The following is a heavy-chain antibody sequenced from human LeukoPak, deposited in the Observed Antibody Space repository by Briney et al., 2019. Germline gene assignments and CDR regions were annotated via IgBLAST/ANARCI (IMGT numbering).Heavy chain of an antibody. D-gene: IGHD6-19*01. CDR1: GLTFSSYS. CDR2: ISSGSSTI. V-gene: IGHV3-48*01. CDR3: ARASSGWYGNFDY. Sequence: GGSLRLSCAASGLTFSSYSMNWVRQAPGKGLEWVSYISSGSSTIYYADSVKGRFTISRDNAKNSLYLQMNSLRAEDTAVYYCARASSGWYGNFDYWGQGTLVTVSS. J-gene: IGHJ4*02.